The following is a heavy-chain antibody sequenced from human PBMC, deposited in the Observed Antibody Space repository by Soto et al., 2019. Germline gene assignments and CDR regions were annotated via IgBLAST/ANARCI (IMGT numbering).Heavy chain of an antibody. Sequence: QLQLQESGSGLVKPSQTLSLTCAVSGGSISSGGYSWSWIRQPPGKGLEWIGYIYHSGSTYYNPSLQSRVTIAVDRSNHHFSLRLSSVPAADTAVYYCARGQVVAAPHWGQGTLVTVSS. D-gene: IGHD2-15*01. CDR3: ARGQVVAAPH. CDR1: GGSISSGGYS. J-gene: IGHJ4*02. V-gene: IGHV4-30-2*01. CDR2: IYHSGST.